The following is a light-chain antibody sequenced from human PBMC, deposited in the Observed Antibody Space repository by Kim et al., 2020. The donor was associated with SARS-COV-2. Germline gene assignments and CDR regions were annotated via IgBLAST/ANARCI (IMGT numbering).Light chain of an antibody. CDR1: QSVSSSY. CDR2: GAS. CDR3: QQYGSSRLT. Sequence: EIVLTQSPGTLSLSPGERGTLSCRASQSVSSSYLAWYQQRPGQAPRLLIYGASSRAIGIPDRFSGSGSGTVFTLTISRLEPEDFAVYYCQQYGSSRLTFGGGTKVDIK. J-gene: IGKJ4*01. V-gene: IGKV3-20*01.